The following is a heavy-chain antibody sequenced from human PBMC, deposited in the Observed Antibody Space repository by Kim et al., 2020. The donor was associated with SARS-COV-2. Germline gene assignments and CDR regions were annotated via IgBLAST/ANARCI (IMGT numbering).Heavy chain of an antibody. D-gene: IGHD2-21*02. CDR3: ARHELIVTHQFDY. CDR1: GGSISSSSYY. Sequence: SETLSLTCTVSGGSISSSSYYWGWIRQPPGKGLEWIGSIYYSGSTYYNPSLKSRVTISVDTSKNQFSLKLSSVTAADTAVYYCARHELIVTHQFDYWGQGTLVTVSS. J-gene: IGHJ4*02. CDR2: IYYSGST. V-gene: IGHV4-39*01.